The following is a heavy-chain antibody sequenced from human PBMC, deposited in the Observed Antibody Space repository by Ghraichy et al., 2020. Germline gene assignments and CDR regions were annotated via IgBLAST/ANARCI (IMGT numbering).Heavy chain of an antibody. Sequence: SQTLSLTCTVSGGSISSYYWSWIRQPPGKGLEWIGYIYTSGSTNYNPSLKSRVTISVDTSKNQFSLKLSSVTAADTAVYYCARQDGIAAAGNPTLYYYYGMDVWGQGTTVTVSS. CDR3: ARQDGIAAAGNPTLYYYYGMDV. D-gene: IGHD6-13*01. J-gene: IGHJ6*02. CDR1: GGSISSYY. CDR2: IYTSGST. V-gene: IGHV4-4*09.